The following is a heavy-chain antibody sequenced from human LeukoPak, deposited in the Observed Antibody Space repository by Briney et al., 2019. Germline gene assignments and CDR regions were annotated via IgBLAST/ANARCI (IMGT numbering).Heavy chain of an antibody. D-gene: IGHD3-22*01. V-gene: IGHV3-74*01. CDR3: ARGIEKNGYFRY. J-gene: IGHJ4*02. Sequence: GGSLRLSWAGSGFMFRSYWMHWVRQVPGKGLVWLSRINGDGSLTNYADSVKGRFTISRDNAQNSLYLQMNSLRAEDTAMYYCARGIEKNGYFRYLGQGTLVTVSS. CDR1: GFMFRSYW. CDR2: INGDGSLT.